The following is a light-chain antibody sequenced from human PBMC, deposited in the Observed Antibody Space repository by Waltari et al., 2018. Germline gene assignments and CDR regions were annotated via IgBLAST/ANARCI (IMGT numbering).Light chain of an antibody. J-gene: IGKJ4*01. V-gene: IGKV3-11*01. CDR3: QQRSNWPPLT. CDR2: AAS. CDR1: QSVSSY. Sequence: EIVLTQSPATLSLSPGERATLSCRASQSVSSYLAWYQQKPGQAPRRLIYAASNRATGIPARFSGGGSGTDFTLTISSLEPEDFAVYYCQQRSNWPPLTFGGGTKVEIK.